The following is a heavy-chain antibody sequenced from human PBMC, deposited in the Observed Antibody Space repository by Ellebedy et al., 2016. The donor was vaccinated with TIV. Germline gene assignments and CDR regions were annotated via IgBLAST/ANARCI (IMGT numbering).Heavy chain of an antibody. D-gene: IGHD3-22*01. CDR2: IYHSGST. J-gene: IGHJ4*02. V-gene: IGHV4-30-2*01. Sequence: SETLSLTCAVSGGSISSGGYSWSWIRQPPGKGLEWIGYIYHSGSTYYNPSLKSRVTISVDRSKNQFSLKLSSVAAADTAVYYCARAGGALIVFSGTYFDYWGQGTLVTVPS. CDR3: ARAGGALIVFSGTYFDY. CDR1: GGSISSGGYS.